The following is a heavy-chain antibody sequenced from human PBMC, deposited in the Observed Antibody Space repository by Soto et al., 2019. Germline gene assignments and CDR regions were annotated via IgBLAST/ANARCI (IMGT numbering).Heavy chain of an antibody. CDR1: GGSITNYY. D-gene: IGHD2-2*01. CDR2: VFYSGSA. Sequence: SETLSLTCTVSGGSITNYYWGWIRQPPGRGLKSIGYVFYSGSADYNPSLKSRVTISVDTSKNQFSLKLSSVTAADTAVYYCARGAIVVVPAALAKPLFDPWGQGTLVTVSS. CDR3: ARGAIVVVPAALAKPLFDP. J-gene: IGHJ5*02. V-gene: IGHV4-59*08.